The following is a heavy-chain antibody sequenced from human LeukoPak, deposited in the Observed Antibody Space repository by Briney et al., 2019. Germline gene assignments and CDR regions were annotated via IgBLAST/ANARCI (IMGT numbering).Heavy chain of an antibody. Sequence: GGSLRLSCTASGFTFTSYAMHWLRQAPGKGLEWVAVISYDGSNKYFADSVKDRFTISRDNSKNTLYLQMNSLRTEDTAMYYCARADGSGSYYSVPFDWGQGTLVTVSS. J-gene: IGHJ4*02. V-gene: IGHV3-30*04. CDR3: ARADGSGSYYSVPFD. CDR2: ISYDGSNK. D-gene: IGHD3-10*01. CDR1: GFTFTSYA.